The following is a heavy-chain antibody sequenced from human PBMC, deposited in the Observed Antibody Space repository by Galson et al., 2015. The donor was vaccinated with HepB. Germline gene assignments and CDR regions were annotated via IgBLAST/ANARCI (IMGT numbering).Heavy chain of an antibody. Sequence: SVRGRFTISRDNAENTLYLQMNSLRAEDTALNYCARDLSGSDDALDIWGQGTMVTVSS. V-gene: IGHV3-11*01. CDR3: ARDLSGSDDALDI. J-gene: IGHJ3*02. D-gene: IGHD5-12*01.